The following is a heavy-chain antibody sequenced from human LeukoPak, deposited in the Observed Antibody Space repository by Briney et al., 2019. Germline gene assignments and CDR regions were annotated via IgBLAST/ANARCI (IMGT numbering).Heavy chain of an antibody. CDR2: MNPNSGNT. D-gene: IGHD2-2*01. V-gene: IGHV1-8*03. CDR1: GYTFTSYD. J-gene: IGHJ5*02. Sequence: GASVKVSCKASGYTFTSYDINWVRQATGQGLEWMGWMNPNSGNTGYAQKFQGRVTITRNTSISTAYMELSSLRSEDTAVYYRARADCSSTSCYGNWFDPWGQGTLVTVSS. CDR3: ARADCSSTSCYGNWFDP.